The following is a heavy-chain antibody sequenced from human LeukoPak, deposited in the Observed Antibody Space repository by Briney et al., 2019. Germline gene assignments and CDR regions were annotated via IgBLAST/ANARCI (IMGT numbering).Heavy chain of an antibody. Sequence: SETLSLTCAVFGGSFSGYYWSWLRQPPGKGLEWIGYGYYSGRTKYNPSLKSRVTISVDTSKNHLSLRLTSVAAADTAVYYCAGGTYSYGYDYWGQGTLVTVSS. J-gene: IGHJ4*02. CDR1: GGSFSGYY. CDR2: GYYSGRT. V-gene: IGHV4-59*01. CDR3: AGGTYSYGYDY. D-gene: IGHD5-18*01.